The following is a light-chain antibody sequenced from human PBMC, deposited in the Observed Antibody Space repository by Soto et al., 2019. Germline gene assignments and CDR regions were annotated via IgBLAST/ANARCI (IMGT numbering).Light chain of an antibody. J-gene: IGLJ2*01. V-gene: IGLV1-40*01. Sequence: QSVLTQPPSVSGAPGQRVTISCTGSRSNIGAGYDVHWYQQLPGTAPKLLIYGNSNRPSGVPDRFSGSKSGTSASQAITGLQAEDEADYYCQSYDSSLSGYVVFGGGTKLTVL. CDR1: RSNIGAGYD. CDR3: QSYDSSLSGYVV. CDR2: GNS.